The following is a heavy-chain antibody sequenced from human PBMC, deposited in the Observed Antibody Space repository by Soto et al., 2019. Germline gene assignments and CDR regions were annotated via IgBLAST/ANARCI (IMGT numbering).Heavy chain of an antibody. Sequence: SETLSLTCAVSGGSISSGGYSWSWIRQPPGKGLEWIGYIYHSGSTYYNPSLKSRVTISVDRSKNQFSLKLSSVTAADTAVYYCASSPGGYCSGGSCYGPNWFDPWGQGTLVTVSS. J-gene: IGHJ5*02. CDR2: IYHSGST. CDR3: ASSPGGYCSGGSCYGPNWFDP. V-gene: IGHV4-30-2*01. D-gene: IGHD2-15*01. CDR1: GGSISSGGYS.